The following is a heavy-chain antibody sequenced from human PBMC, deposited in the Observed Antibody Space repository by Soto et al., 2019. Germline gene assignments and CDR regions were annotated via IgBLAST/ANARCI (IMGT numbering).Heavy chain of an antibody. J-gene: IGHJ6*02. CDR1: GGSFSGYY. V-gene: IGHV4-34*01. CDR3: AINYGSREGMDV. CDR2: INHSGST. D-gene: IGHD3-10*01. Sequence: PSETLSLTCAVYGGSFSGYYWSWIRQPPGKGLEWIGEINHSGSTNYNPSLKSRVTISVDTSKNQFSLKLSSVTAADTAVYYCAINYGSREGMDVWGQGTKVTVSS.